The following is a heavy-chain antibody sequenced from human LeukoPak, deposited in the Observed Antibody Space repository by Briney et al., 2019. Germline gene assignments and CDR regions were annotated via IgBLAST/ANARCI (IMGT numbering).Heavy chain of an antibody. Sequence: GGSLRLSCAASGFTFNKFAMIWVRQAPGKGLEWVSVIGRDGGGIHYTDSVRGRFTVSRDNSNRTLYLQMSSLRAEDTAVYYCAKYRTTHAPPRNFDYWGQGTLVTVSS. D-gene: IGHD1-14*01. CDR2: IGRDGGGI. CDR1: GFTFNKFA. J-gene: IGHJ4*02. CDR3: AKYRTTHAPPRNFDY. V-gene: IGHV3-23*03.